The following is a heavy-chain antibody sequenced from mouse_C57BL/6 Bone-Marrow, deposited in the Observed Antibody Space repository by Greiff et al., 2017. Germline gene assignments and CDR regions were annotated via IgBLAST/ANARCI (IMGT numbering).Heavy chain of an antibody. J-gene: IGHJ1*03. CDR3: TTCPSYWYFDV. CDR2: IDPENGDT. Sequence: VTLKESGAELVRPGASVKLSCTASGFNIKDDYMHWVKQRPEQGLEWIGRIDPENGDTEYASKFQGKATITADTSSNTAYLQLSSLTSEDTAVYYCTTCPSYWYFDVWGTGTTVTVSS. V-gene: IGHV14-4*01. CDR1: GFNIKDDY.